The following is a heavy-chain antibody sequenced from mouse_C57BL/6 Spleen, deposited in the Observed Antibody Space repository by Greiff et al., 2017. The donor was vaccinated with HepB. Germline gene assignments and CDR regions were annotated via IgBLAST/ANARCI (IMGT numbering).Heavy chain of an antibody. CDR1: GYAFSSYW. V-gene: IGHV1-80*01. Sequence: VQLQQSGAELVKPGASVKISCKASGYAFSSYWMNWVKQRPGRGLEWIGQIYPGDGDTNYNGKFKGKATLTADKSSSTAYMQLSSLTSEDSAVYFCARDYYDYDGFAYWGQGTLVTVSA. CDR2: IYPGDGDT. CDR3: ARDYYDYDGFAY. D-gene: IGHD2-4*01. J-gene: IGHJ3*01.